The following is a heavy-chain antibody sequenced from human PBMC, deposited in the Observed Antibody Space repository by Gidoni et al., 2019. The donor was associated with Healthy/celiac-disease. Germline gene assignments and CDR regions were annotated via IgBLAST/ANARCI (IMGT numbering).Heavy chain of an antibody. CDR3: ATLGYSSSWYTQYYYGMDV. J-gene: IGHJ6*02. D-gene: IGHD6-13*01. CDR1: GYTFTSYD. CDR2: MNPNSGNT. V-gene: IGHV1-8*01. Sequence: QVQLVQSGAELKQPAASVKVSCKASGYTFTSYDINWVRQATGQGLEWMGWMNPNSGNTGYAQKFQGRVTMTRNTSISTAYMELSSLRSEDTAVYYCATLGYSSSWYTQYYYGMDVWGQGTTVTVSS.